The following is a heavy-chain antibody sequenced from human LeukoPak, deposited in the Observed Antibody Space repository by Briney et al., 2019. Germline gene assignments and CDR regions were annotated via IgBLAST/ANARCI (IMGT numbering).Heavy chain of an antibody. V-gene: IGHV3-23*01. CDR2: ISGSGGST. J-gene: IGHJ3*02. D-gene: IGHD3-16*01. CDR1: GFTFSSYA. Sequence: GGSLRLSCAASGFTFSSYAMSWVRQAPGKGLEWVSAISGSGGSTFYADSVKGRFTISRDNSKNTLYLQMNSLRAEDTAVYYCARGGGYLSAFDIWGQGTMVTVSS. CDR3: ARGGGYLSAFDI.